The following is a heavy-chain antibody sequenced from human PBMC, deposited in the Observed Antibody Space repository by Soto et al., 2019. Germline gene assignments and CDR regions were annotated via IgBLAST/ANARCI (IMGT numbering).Heavy chain of an antibody. J-gene: IGHJ5*02. CDR3: VRSHGAATGIYCFDP. CDR2: INAANGDT. V-gene: IGHV1-3*01. D-gene: IGHD6-13*01. CDR1: GYTFTSYG. Sequence: ASVKVSCKASGYTFTSYGIHWVRQAPGQRLEWMGWINAANGDTKYAQKFQGRVTITRDTSASTAYMELSSLRYADTAVYYGVRSHGAATGIYCFDPWGQGTLVTVSS.